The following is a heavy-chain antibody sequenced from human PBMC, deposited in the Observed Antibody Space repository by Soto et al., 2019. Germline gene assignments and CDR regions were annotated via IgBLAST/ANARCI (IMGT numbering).Heavy chain of an antibody. Sequence: GGSLRLSCAASGFTFSSYAMHWVRQAPGKGLEWVAVISYDGSNKYYADSVKGRFTISRDNSKNTLYLQMNSLRAEDTAVYYCARDLLTYCSGGSCPCNYWGQGTLVTVSS. J-gene: IGHJ4*02. CDR2: ISYDGSNK. D-gene: IGHD2-15*01. V-gene: IGHV3-30-3*01. CDR1: GFTFSSYA. CDR3: ARDLLTYCSGGSCPCNY.